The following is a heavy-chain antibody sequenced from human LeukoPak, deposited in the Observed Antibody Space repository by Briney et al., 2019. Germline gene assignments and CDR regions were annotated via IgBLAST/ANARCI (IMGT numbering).Heavy chain of an antibody. J-gene: IGHJ6*02. CDR3: ARDGVSSSWTYYYYYGMDV. CDR2: IYTSGST. D-gene: IGHD6-13*01. V-gene: IGHV4-4*07. CDR1: GGSISSYY. Sequence: SETLSLICTVSGGSISSYYWSWIRQPAGKGLEWIGRIYTSGSTNYNPSLKSRVTMSVDTSKNQFSLKLSSVTAADTAVYYCARDGVSSSWTYYYYYGMDVWGQGTTVTVSS.